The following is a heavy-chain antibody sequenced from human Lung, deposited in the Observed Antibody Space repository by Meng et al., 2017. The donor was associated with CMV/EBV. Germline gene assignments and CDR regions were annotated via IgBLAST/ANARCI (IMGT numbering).Heavy chain of an antibody. J-gene: IGHJ5*02. V-gene: IGHV4-59*01. D-gene: IGHD7-27*01. Sequence: LSCTVSGGSISSYFWSWIRQPPGKGLEWIGYIYYSGSTNYNPSLKSRVTISVDTSKNQFSLKLSSVTAADTAVYYCARDLTREVAWGFDPWGQGTLVTVSS. CDR2: IYYSGST. CDR1: GGSISSYF. CDR3: ARDLTREVAWGFDP.